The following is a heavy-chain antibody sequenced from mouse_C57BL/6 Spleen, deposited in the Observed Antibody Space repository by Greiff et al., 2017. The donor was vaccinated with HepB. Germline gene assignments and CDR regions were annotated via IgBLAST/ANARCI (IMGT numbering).Heavy chain of an antibody. Sequence: VKLQESGAELARPGASVKLSCKASGYTFTSYGISWVKQRTGQGLEWIGEIYPRSGNTYYNEKFKGKATLTADKSSSTAYMELRSLTSEDSAVYFYARVYYYGSSLYYFDYWGQGTTLTVSS. CDR2: IYPRSGNT. CDR3: ARVYYYGSSLYYFDY. V-gene: IGHV1-81*01. D-gene: IGHD1-1*01. J-gene: IGHJ2*01. CDR1: GYTFTSYG.